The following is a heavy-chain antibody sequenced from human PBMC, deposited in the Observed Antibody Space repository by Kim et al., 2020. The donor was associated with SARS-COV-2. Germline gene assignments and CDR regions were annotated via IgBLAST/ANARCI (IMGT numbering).Heavy chain of an antibody. CDR3: ARGDYSYYYDSSGTDY. V-gene: IGHV3-21*01. D-gene: IGHD3-22*01. J-gene: IGHJ4*02. Sequence: SLKGRFTISRDNAKNSLYLKMNSLRAEDTAVYYCARGDYSYYYDSSGTDYWGQGTLVTVSS.